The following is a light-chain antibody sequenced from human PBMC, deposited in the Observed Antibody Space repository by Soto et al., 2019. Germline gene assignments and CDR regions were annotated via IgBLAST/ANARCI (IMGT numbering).Light chain of an antibody. CDR3: SSYAGSNDV. V-gene: IGLV2-8*01. CDR1: SSDVGGYNY. Sequence: QSALTQPPSASGSPGQSVTISRTGTSSDVGGYNYVSWYQQHPGKVPKLMIYEVSKRPSGVPDRFSGSKSGNTASLTVSGLQAEDEADYYCSSYAGSNDVFGTGTKVTVL. CDR2: EVS. J-gene: IGLJ1*01.